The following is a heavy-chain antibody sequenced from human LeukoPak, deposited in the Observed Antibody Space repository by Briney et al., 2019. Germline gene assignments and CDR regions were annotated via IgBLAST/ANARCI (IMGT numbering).Heavy chain of an antibody. CDR2: IYYSGST. CDR1: GGSISSSSYY. V-gene: IGHV4-39*07. D-gene: IGHD6-13*01. Sequence: PSETLSLTCTVSGGSISSSSYYWGWVRQPPGKGLEWIGSIYYSGSTYYNPSLKSRVTISVDTSKNQFSLKLSSVTAADTAVYYCASLPYSSSWPFDYWGQGTLVTVSS. CDR3: ASLPYSSSWPFDY. J-gene: IGHJ4*02.